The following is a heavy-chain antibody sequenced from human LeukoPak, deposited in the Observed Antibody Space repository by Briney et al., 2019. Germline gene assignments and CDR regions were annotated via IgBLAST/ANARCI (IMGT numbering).Heavy chain of an antibody. CDR2: IWSDGSRK. V-gene: IGHV3-33*08. Sequence: PGGSLRLSCAASGNYWMHWVRQAPGKGLVWVAVIWSDGSRKEYIDSVKDRFTVSRDNSKNTLYLQMNSLRAEDTAVYYCLRDLNWSLDQWGQGTLVTVSS. CDR3: LRDLNWSLDQ. CDR1: GNYW. J-gene: IGHJ4*02. D-gene: IGHD1-20*01.